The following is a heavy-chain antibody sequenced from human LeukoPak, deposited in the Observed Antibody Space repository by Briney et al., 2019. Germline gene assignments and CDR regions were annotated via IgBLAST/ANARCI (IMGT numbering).Heavy chain of an antibody. CDR3: AKDGIMEREFDY. J-gene: IGHJ4*02. D-gene: IGHD3-16*01. V-gene: IGHV3-30*02. CDR2: IRYDGSNK. Sequence: PGGSLRLSCAASGFTFSSYGMHWVRQAPGKGLEWVAFIRYDGSNKYYADSVKGRFTISRDNSKNTLYLQMNSLRAEDTAVYYCAKDGIMEREFDYWGQGTLVTVSS. CDR1: GFTFSSYG.